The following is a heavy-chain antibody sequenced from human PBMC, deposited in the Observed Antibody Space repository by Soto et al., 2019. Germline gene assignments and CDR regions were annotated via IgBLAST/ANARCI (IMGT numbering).Heavy chain of an antibody. CDR1: GYTFTGYY. Sequence: ASVKVSCKASGYTFTGYYMHWVRQAPGQGLEWMGWINPNSGGTNYAQKFQGWVTMTRDTSISTAYMELSRLRSDDTAVYYCARDAKTENSGDYYGMDVWGQGTTVTVSS. CDR3: ARDAKTENSGDYYGMDV. J-gene: IGHJ6*02. CDR2: INPNSGGT. D-gene: IGHD2-21*01. V-gene: IGHV1-2*04.